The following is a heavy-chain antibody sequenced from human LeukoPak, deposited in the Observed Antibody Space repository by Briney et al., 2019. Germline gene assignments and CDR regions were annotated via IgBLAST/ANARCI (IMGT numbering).Heavy chain of an antibody. J-gene: IGHJ4*02. Sequence: GASLQISCKGSGYSFSTYWIGWVRQLPGKGLEWMGIIYLGDSDTRYSPAFQDQVTISADKSIGTAYLQWNSLKTSDTAMYYCARLRDFWSGYYFDYWGQGTLVTVSS. D-gene: IGHD3-3*01. CDR3: ARLRDFWSGYYFDY. CDR1: GYSFSTYW. V-gene: IGHV5-51*01. CDR2: IYLGDSDT.